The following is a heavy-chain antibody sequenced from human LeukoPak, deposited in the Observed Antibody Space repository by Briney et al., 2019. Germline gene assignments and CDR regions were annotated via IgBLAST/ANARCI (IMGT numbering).Heavy chain of an antibody. J-gene: IGHJ4*02. CDR1: GFTFSSYG. CDR2: IRYDGSNK. V-gene: IGHV3-30*02. D-gene: IGHD4-17*01. CDR3: AKDIHGDYGGLDY. Sequence: PGGSLRLSCAASGFTFSSYGMHWVRQAPGKELEWVAFIRYDGSNKYYADSVKGRFTISRDNSKNTLDLQMNSLRSEDTAAYYCAKDIHGDYGGLDYWGQGTLVTVSS.